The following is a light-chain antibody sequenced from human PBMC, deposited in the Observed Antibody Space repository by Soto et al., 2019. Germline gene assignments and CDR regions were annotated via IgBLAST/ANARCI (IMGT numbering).Light chain of an antibody. CDR1: QSVGNN. CDR2: ATS. J-gene: IGKJ4*01. CDR3: QHYGAWPLT. Sequence: EIVVTQSPATLSVSPGERATLSCRASQSVGNNFAWYQQKPGQAPRLLIFATSTRATGVPARFSGSGSGTEFTLTISSLQSEDVAVYYCQHYGAWPLTFGGGAKVEIE. V-gene: IGKV3-15*01.